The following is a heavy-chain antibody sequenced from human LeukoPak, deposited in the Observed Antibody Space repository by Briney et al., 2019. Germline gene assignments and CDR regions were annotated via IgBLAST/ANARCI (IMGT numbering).Heavy chain of an antibody. D-gene: IGHD1-1*01. CDR3: AKANWVSNADAVF. J-gene: IGHJ4*02. Sequence: GGSLRLSCAASGFSFSSYAMSWVREAPAKGLEWVSSLRGNGDTFYADSVKGRFTLSRDDSRNTVYLQLNNLRVEDTAVYYCAKANWVSNADAVFWGQGTVVTVSS. CDR2: LRGNGDT. V-gene: IGHV3-23*01. CDR1: GFSFSSYA.